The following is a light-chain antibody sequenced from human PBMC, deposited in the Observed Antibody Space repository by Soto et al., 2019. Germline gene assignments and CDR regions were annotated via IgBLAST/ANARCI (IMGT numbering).Light chain of an antibody. CDR1: QSVTNN. J-gene: IGKJ4*01. CDR3: QQYNNWPPLT. Sequence: ERVMTQSPATLSVSPGERATLSCRASQSVTNNLAWYQQKPGQPPRLLIYGASTRATGVPARFSGSGSGTEFTLTISSLQSEDFAVYYCQQYNNWPPLTFGGGTKVEIK. V-gene: IGKV3-15*01. CDR2: GAS.